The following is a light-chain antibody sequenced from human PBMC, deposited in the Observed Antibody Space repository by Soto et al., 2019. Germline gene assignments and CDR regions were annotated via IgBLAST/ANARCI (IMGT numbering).Light chain of an antibody. CDR1: SSDVGGDNY. J-gene: IGLJ2*01. Sequence: QSALTQPPSASGSPGQSVTISCTGTSSDVGGDNYVSWYQQHPGKAPKLMIYEVTKRPSGVPDRFSGSKSGNTASLTVSGLQADDEADYYCSSYAGSNNLVFGGGTKLTVL. V-gene: IGLV2-8*01. CDR2: EVT. CDR3: SSYAGSNNLV.